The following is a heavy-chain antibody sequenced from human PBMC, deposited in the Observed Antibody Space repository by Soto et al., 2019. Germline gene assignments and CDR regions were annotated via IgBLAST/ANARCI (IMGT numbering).Heavy chain of an antibody. CDR1: GYTFTSYD. J-gene: IGHJ3*02. CDR3: ATHFNLAAVDAFYI. D-gene: IGHD3-9*01. CDR2: MNPNSGNT. V-gene: IGHV1-8*01. Sequence: ASVKVSCKASGYTFTSYDINWVRQATGQGLEWMGWMNPNSGNTGYAQKFQGRVTMTRNTSISTAYMELSSLRSEDTAVYYCATHFNLAAVDAFYIWGQGTMVTVSS.